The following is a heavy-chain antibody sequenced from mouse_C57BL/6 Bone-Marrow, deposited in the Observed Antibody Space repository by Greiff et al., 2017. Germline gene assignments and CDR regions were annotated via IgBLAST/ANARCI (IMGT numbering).Heavy chain of an antibody. D-gene: IGHD2-3*01. J-gene: IGHJ2*01. CDR2: IWSGGST. V-gene: IGHV2-2*01. Sequence: VQLQQSGPGLVQPSQSLSITCTVSGFSLTSSGVPWVRQSPGKGLEWLGVIWSGGSTDYNAAFVSRLSISKDNSKSQVFFKMNSLQADDTAIYYCASPRWLLVDYWGQGTTLTVSS. CDR3: ASPRWLLVDY. CDR1: GFSLTSSG.